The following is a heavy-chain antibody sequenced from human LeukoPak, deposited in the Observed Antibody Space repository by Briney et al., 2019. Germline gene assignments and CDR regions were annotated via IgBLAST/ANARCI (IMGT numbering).Heavy chain of an antibody. V-gene: IGHV3-23*01. CDR3: AKLRIAFGGLIRDAFDI. CDR2: ISGSGGSA. J-gene: IGHJ3*02. Sequence: PGGSLRLSCAASGFTFSNYAMSWVRQAPGKGLEWVSGISGSGGSASYADSVRGRFTISRDNAKDTLYVQMNSLRAEDTVIYYCAKLRIAFGGLIRDAFDIWGQGTMVSASS. D-gene: IGHD3-16*01. CDR1: GFTFSNYA.